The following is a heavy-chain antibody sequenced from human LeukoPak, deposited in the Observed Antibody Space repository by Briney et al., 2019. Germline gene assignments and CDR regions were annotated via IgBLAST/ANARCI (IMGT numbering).Heavy chain of an antibody. J-gene: IGHJ5*01. CDR3: ARAVGRYYYDSNGSTPNWFDS. Sequence: SETLSLTCTVSGGSISSYYWSWIRQPPGKGLEWIGYIYYSGSTNYNPSLKSRVTISVDTSKNQFSLKLSSVTAADTAVYYCARAVGRYYYDSNGSTPNWFDSWGQGTLVTVSS. CDR1: GGSISSYY. V-gene: IGHV4-59*01. CDR2: IYYSGST. D-gene: IGHD3-22*01.